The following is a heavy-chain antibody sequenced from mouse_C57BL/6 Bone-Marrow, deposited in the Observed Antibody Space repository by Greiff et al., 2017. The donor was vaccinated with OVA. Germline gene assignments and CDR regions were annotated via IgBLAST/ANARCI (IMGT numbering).Heavy chain of an antibody. D-gene: IGHD3-2*02. CDR2: ISSGGDYI. CDR1: GFTFSSYA. V-gene: IGHV5-9-1*02. J-gene: IGHJ3*01. CDR3: TRETAQAIAY. Sequence: DVQLVESGEGLVKPGGSLKLSCAASGFTFSSYAMSWVRQTPEKRLEWVAYISSGGDYIYYADTVKGRFTISRDNARNTLYLQMSSLKSEDTAMYYCTRETAQAIAYWGQGTLVTVSA.